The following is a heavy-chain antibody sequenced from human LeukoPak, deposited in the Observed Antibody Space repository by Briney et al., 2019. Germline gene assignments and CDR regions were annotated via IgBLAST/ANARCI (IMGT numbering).Heavy chain of an antibody. CDR3: AKDRGIAAAGD. CDR1: GFTFSDYY. CDR2: ISSSTSNI. Sequence: GGSLRLSCAASGFTFSDYYMSWIRQAPGKGLEWVSYISSSTSNIYYADSVKGRFTISRDNAKNSLYLQMNSLRAEDTAVYYCAKDRGIAAAGDWGQGTLVTVSS. J-gene: IGHJ4*02. V-gene: IGHV3-11*01. D-gene: IGHD6-13*01.